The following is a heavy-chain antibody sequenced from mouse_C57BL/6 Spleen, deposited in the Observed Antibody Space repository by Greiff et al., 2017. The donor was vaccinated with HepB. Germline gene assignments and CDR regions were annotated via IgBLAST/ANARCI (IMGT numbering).Heavy chain of an antibody. Sequence: EVQLQQSGPELVKPGASVKISCKASGYTFTDYYMNWVKQSHGKSLEWIGDINPNNGGTSYNQKFKGKATLTVDKSSSTAYMELRSLTSEDSAVYYCASPGYGNSRSYWGQGTTLTVSS. CDR3: ASPGYGNSRSY. D-gene: IGHD2-10*02. CDR2: INPNNGGT. V-gene: IGHV1-26*01. J-gene: IGHJ2*01. CDR1: GYTFTDYY.